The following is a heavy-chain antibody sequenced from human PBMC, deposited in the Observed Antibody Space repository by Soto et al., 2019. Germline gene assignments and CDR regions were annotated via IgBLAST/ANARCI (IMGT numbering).Heavy chain of an antibody. CDR1: GFTGNGNY. D-gene: IGHD3-16*01. Sequence: WGALRLSCAASGFTGNGNYVSWVRQAPGKGLELVSFTYGGGTTDYADSVKGRFTTSTDTSKNTLYLQMNSLTAEDTAVYYCARAKRGGLDCWGQGTLVTVSS. CDR3: ARAKRGGLDC. J-gene: IGHJ4*02. CDR2: TYGGGTT. V-gene: IGHV3-53*01.